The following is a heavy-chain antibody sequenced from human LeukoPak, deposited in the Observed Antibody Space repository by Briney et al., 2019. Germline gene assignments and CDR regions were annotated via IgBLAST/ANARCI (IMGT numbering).Heavy chain of an antibody. V-gene: IGHV3-21*01. D-gene: IGHD3-10*01. CDR2: ISSSSSYI. Sequence: GGSLTLSCAASGFNFNSYSMNWVRQAPGKGLEWVSSISSSSSYIYYADSVKGRFTISRDNAKNSLYLQMYSLRAEDTAVYYCARAFPERGVWGQGTLVTVSS. CDR1: GFNFNSYS. J-gene: IGHJ4*02. CDR3: ARAFPERGV.